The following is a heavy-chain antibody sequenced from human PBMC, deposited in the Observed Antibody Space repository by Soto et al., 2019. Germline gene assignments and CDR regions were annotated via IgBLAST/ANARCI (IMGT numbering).Heavy chain of an antibody. Sequence: GGSLRLSCAASVSTFSNYAMTWVRQAPGKGLEWVSTISGGGGSTYYADSVKGRFTISRDNSKNTLYMQMNSLRVEDTAVYYCAQGLYSSSFTFDPWGQGTLVTVSS. CDR1: VSTFSNYA. CDR3: AQGLYSSSFTFDP. V-gene: IGHV3-23*01. D-gene: IGHD6-6*01. J-gene: IGHJ5*02. CDR2: ISGGGGST.